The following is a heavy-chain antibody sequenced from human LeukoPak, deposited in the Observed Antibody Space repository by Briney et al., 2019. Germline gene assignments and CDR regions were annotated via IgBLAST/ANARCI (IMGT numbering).Heavy chain of an antibody. J-gene: IGHJ4*02. CDR3: ASASSHRIAAGGDY. V-gene: IGHV3-7*01. D-gene: IGHD6-13*01. Sequence: GGSLRLSCAASGFTFSTYWMNWYRQAPGKGLEWVGNINQDASEINYVDSVRGRFTISRDNAKNTLYLQMNSLRAEDTAVYYCASASSHRIAAGGDYWGQGTLVTVSS. CDR1: GFTFSTYW. CDR2: INQDASEI.